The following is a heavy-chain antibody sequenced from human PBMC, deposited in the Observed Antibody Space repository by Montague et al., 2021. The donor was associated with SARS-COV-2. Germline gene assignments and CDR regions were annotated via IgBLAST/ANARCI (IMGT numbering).Heavy chain of an antibody. V-gene: IGHV3-7*03. CDR1: GFTFSTYW. CDR2: MKQDGSEK. D-gene: IGHD3-22*01. CDR3: ARDEGSHSIYYYDSSGYYVY. Sequence: SLRLSCAASGFTFSTYWMSWVHQAPGKGLEWVADMKQDGSEKYYVDSVKGRFTISRDNAKSLLYLEMNSLRAEDTAVYYCARDEGSHSIYYYDSSGYYVYWGQGTPVTVSS. J-gene: IGHJ4*02.